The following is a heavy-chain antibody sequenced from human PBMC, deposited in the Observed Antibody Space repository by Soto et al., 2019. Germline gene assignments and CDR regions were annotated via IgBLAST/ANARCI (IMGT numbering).Heavy chain of an antibody. V-gene: IGHV1-8*01. CDR2: MNPNSGNT. CDR1: GYTFTSYD. Sequence: GASVKVSCKASGYTFTSYDINWVRQATGQGLEWMGWMNPNSGNTGYAQKFQGRVTMTRNTSISTAYMELSSLRSEDTAVYYCARGGDSNSWYFGYYYYGMGVWGQGTTVTVSS. D-gene: IGHD6-13*01. CDR3: ARGGDSNSWYFGYYYYGMGV. J-gene: IGHJ6*02.